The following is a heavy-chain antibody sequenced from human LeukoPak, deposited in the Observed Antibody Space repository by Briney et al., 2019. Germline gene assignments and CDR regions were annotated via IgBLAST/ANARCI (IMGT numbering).Heavy chain of an antibody. CDR2: ISWNSGRI. Sequence: GGSLRLSCAASGFTFDDYAMHWVRQAPGKGLEGVSGISWNSGRIGYADSVKGRFTISRDNAKNSLYLQMTSLRVEDTALYYCAKDRASGGTIFGVKSDAFDICGQRTMVTVSS. V-gene: IGHV3-9*01. CDR1: GFTFDDYA. D-gene: IGHD3-3*01. J-gene: IGHJ3*02. CDR3: AKDRASGGTIFGVKSDAFDI.